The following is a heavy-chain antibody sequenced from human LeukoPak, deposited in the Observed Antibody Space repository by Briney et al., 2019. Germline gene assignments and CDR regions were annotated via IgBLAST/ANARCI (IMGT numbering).Heavy chain of an antibody. CDR3: ARYTRPDWSVFGVVDDAFDI. CDR2: ICPYDSDT. CDR1: GYNFANYW. J-gene: IGHJ3*02. V-gene: IGHV5-51*01. D-gene: IGHD3-3*01. Sequence: GESLKISCKGSGYNFANYWIGWVRQMPGKGLESMGIICPYDSDTRYNPSFKGQVTISADKSISTAYLQWGSLKASDTAMYYCARYTRPDWSVFGVVDDAFDIWGQGTMVTVSS.